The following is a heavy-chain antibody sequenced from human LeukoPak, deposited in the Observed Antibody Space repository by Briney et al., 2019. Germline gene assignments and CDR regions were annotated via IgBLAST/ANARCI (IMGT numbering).Heavy chain of an antibody. CDR1: GFPFSDYY. V-gene: IGHV3-11*01. Sequence: GGSLRLSCAASGFPFSDYYMSWIRQAPGKGLEWVSYIRSSGSTRYYADSVKGRFTISRDNAKNSLYLQMNSLRSEDAAVYYCARSKGLIDPCGQGTLVTVSS. J-gene: IGHJ5*02. CDR2: IRSSGSTR. CDR3: ARSKGLIDP.